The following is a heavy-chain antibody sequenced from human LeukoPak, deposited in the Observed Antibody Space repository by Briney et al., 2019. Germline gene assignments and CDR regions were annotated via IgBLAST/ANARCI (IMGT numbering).Heavy chain of an antibody. J-gene: IGHJ4*02. CDR2: ISSSGSTI. D-gene: IGHD3-9*01. CDR1: GFTFSSYE. CDR3: ARPSGDILTGYYGL. Sequence: GGSLRLSCAASGFTFSSYEMNWVRQAPGKGLEWVSYISSSGSTIYYADSVKGRFTISRDNAKNSLYLQMNSLTAADTAVYYCARPSGDILTGYYGLWGQGTLVTVSS. V-gene: IGHV3-48*03.